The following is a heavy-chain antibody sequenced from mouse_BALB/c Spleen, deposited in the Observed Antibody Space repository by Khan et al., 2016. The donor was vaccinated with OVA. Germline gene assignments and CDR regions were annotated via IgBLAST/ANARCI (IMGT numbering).Heavy chain of an antibody. D-gene: IGHD1-1*01. Sequence: EVELVESGGDLVKPGGSLNLSCAASGFTFSTYGMSWVRQTPDKRLEWVATISTGGSYTYYPDSVKGRFTISRDTAKNTLYLQMSSLKSEATAMFYWARLAYYYDSKGFAYWGQGTLVTVSA. V-gene: IGHV5-6*01. J-gene: IGHJ3*01. CDR3: ARLAYYYDSKGFAY. CDR2: ISTGGSYT. CDR1: GFTFSTYG.